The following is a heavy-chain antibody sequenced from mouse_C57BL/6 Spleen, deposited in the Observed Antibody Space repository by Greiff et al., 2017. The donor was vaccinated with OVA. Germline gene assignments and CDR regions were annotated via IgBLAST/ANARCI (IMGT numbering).Heavy chain of an antibody. D-gene: IGHD1-1*01. Sequence: VQLKQSGPELVKPGASVKISCKASGYSFTDYNMNWVKQSHGKSLEWIGVINPNYGTTSYNQKFKGKATLTVDQSSSTAYMQLNSLTSEDSAVYYCARALITTVVEGYAMDYWGQGTSVTVSS. CDR3: ARALITTVVEGYAMDY. CDR1: GYSFTDYN. CDR2: INPNYGTT. J-gene: IGHJ4*01. V-gene: IGHV1-39*01.